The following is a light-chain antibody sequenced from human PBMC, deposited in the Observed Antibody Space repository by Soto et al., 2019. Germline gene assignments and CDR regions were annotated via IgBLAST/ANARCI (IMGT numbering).Light chain of an antibody. J-gene: IGLJ3*02. CDR3: QTWGTGIRV. CDR2: VNNDGSH. Sequence: QPVLTQSPSASASLGASVKLTCTLSSGHSSYAIAWHQQQPEKGPRYLMKVNNDGSHSKGDGIPDRFSGSSSGAERYLIISSLQSEDEADYYCQTWGTGIRVFGGGTQLTVL. V-gene: IGLV4-69*01. CDR1: SGHSSYA.